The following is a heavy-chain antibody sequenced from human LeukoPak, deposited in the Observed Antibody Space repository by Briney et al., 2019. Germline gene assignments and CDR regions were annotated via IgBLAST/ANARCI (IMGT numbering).Heavy chain of an antibody. CDR1: GFTLRTSW. D-gene: IGHD2-8*02. CDR3: ARGGVPFAECAY. Sequence: GGSLRLSCAASGFTLRTSWMSWVRQAPGKGLEWVANIDQDGSADYYADSVKGRFTISRDNGKNSLYPQMSNLRAEDTAVYFCARGGVPFAECAYWGRGTLVTVSS. J-gene: IGHJ4*02. CDR2: IDQDGSAD. V-gene: IGHV3-7*04.